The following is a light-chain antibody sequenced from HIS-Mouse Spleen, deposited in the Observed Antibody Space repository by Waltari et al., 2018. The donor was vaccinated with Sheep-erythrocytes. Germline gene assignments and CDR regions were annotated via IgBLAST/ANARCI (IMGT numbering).Light chain of an antibody. CDR2: EGS. Sequence: QSALTQPASVSGSPGQSITTPCTGTSSDVGSYNLFPWYQQHPGKAPKLMIYEGSKRPSGVSNRFSGSKSGNTASLTISGLQAEDEADYYCCSYAGSSTPWVFGGGTKLTVL. V-gene: IGLV2-23*01. CDR3: CSYAGSSTPWV. CDR1: SSDVGSYNL. J-gene: IGLJ3*02.